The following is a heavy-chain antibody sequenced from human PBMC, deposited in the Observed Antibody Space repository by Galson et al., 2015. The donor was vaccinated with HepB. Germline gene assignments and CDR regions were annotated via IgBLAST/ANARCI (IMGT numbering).Heavy chain of an antibody. D-gene: IGHD4/OR15-4a*01. V-gene: IGHV3-48*04. Sequence: SLRLSCAASGFTFSRHTMSWVRQTPGKGLQWVSYISTNGVTIHYADSVKGRFTIARDNAKDAVFLQMNSLRAEDTAVYYCVTTLFGSGAYWTLEIWGQGTLVTVSS. CDR3: VTTLFGSGAYWTLEI. CDR1: GFTFSRHT. CDR2: ISTNGVTI. J-gene: IGHJ3*02.